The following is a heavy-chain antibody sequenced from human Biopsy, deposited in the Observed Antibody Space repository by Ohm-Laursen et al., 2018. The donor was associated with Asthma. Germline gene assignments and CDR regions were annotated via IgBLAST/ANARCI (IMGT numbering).Heavy chain of an antibody. CDR2: ISWNSGNI. D-gene: IGHD3-22*01. V-gene: IGHV3-9*01. CDR1: GFSFDDCA. J-gene: IGHJ4*01. Sequence: SPRLSCSASGFSFDDCAMHWVRQAPGKGLEWVSSISWNSGNIDYADSVKGRFTISRDNAKNSLYLQMQSLRPEDTAFYYCAKSADYYDSTDYLDFWGRGTLVTVSS. CDR3: AKSADYYDSTDYLDF.